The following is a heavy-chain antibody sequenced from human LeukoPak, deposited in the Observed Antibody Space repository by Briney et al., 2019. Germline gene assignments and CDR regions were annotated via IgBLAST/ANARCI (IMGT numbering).Heavy chain of an antibody. Sequence: PGGSLRLSCAASGFTFSSYSMNWVRQAPGKGLEWVSSISSSSSYIYYADPVKGRFTISRDNAKSSLYLQMNSLRAEDTAVYYCARWGSSCPFDYWGQGTLVTVSS. D-gene: IGHD6-13*01. CDR1: GFTFSSYS. J-gene: IGHJ4*02. V-gene: IGHV3-21*01. CDR3: ARWGSSCPFDY. CDR2: ISSSSSYI.